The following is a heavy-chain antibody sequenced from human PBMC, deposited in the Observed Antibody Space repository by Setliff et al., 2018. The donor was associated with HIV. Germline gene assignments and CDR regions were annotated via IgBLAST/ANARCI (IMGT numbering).Heavy chain of an antibody. CDR3: ARGAPVVNDY. CDR1: GYTFTSYD. Sequence: ASVKVSCKASGYTFTSYDINWVRQATGQGLEWMGWMNPNSGNTGYAQEFQGRVTMTRDTSISTAYMELSSLTSEDTALYFCARGAPVVNDYWGQGTLVTVSS. J-gene: IGHJ4*02. V-gene: IGHV1-8*01. CDR2: MNPNSGNT.